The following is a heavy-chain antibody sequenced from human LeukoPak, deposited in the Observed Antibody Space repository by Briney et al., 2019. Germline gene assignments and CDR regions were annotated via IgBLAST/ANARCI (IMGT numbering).Heavy chain of an antibody. CDR2: FDYSGST. Sequence: SETLSLTCTVSGGSIRGTSYYWGWIRQPPGKGLEWIGSFDYSGSTYYNASLNSRVTISIDTANKQFSLKLTSVIAADTAVYYCARHGSAGTAWGQGTQVTVSS. CDR1: GGSIRGTSYY. CDR3: ARHGSAGTA. V-gene: IGHV4-39*01. J-gene: IGHJ5*02. D-gene: IGHD6-13*01.